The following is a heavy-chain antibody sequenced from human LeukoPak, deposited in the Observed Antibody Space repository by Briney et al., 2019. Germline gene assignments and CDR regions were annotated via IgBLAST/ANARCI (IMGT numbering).Heavy chain of an antibody. J-gene: IGHJ4*02. V-gene: IGHV4-34*01. CDR3: ARFRADYDILTGYYYFDY. D-gene: IGHD3-9*01. CDR2: INHSGST. CDR1: GGSFSGYY. Sequence: SETLSLTCAVYGGSFSGYYWSWIRQPPGKGLEWIGEINHSGSTNYNPSLKSRVTISVDTSKNQFSLKLSSVTAADTAVYYCARFRADYDILTGYYYFDYWGQGTLVTVSS.